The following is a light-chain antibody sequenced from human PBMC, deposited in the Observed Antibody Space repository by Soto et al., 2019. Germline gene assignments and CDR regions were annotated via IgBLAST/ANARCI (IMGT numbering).Light chain of an antibody. CDR1: QSVSSN. CDR3: QQYNNWPIT. Sequence: EIVMTQSPATLSVSPGERATLSCRASQSVSSNLAWYQQKPGQAPRLLIYGASIRATGIPARFSGSGSGTEFTLTISSLQSEDVAVYYCQQYNNWPITFGGGTKVDNK. J-gene: IGKJ4*01. V-gene: IGKV3D-15*01. CDR2: GAS.